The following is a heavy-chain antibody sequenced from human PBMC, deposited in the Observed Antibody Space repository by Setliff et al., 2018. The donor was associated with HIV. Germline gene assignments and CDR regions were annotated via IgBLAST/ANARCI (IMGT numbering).Heavy chain of an antibody. CDR2: IIPIFGTA. Sequence: GASVKVSCKASADTFSSYAISWVRQAPGQGLEWMGGIIPIFGTANYAQRFKGRVTFTADASTSTVYMELSSLRSEDTAMYYCARDAGYSGSAWNYWGQGTLVTVS. D-gene: IGHD5-12*01. V-gene: IGHV1-69*13. CDR1: ADTFSSYA. CDR3: ARDAGYSGSAWNY. J-gene: IGHJ4*02.